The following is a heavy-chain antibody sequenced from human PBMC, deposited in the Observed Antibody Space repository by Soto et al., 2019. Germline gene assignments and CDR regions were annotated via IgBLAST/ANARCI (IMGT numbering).Heavy chain of an antibody. CDR2: ISGGSSVT. J-gene: IGHJ4*02. CDR3: AKVLSKNYYYPFDF. V-gene: IGHV3-23*01. D-gene: IGHD3-10*01. Sequence: GGSLRLSCTASGFTFSDYAMTWVRQAPGKGLEWVSTISGGSSVTYYGDSVKGRFTISRDNAKKTLFLQLNRLSAEDTATDYCAKVLSKNYYYPFDFWGQGTQVTVSS. CDR1: GFTFSDYA.